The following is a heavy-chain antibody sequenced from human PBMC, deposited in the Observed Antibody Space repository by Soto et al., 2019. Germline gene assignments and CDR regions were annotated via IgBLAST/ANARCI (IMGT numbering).Heavy chain of an antibody. CDR3: ARDRYSSSGIDY. V-gene: IGHV3-7*03. Sequence: GGSLRLSCAASGLTVSVNSMIWVRQAPAKGLEWVANIKQDGSEKYYVDSVKGRFTISRDNAKNSLYLQMNSLRAEDTAVYYCARDRYSSSGIDYWGQGTLVTVSS. D-gene: IGHD6-19*01. CDR1: GLTVSVNS. J-gene: IGHJ4*02. CDR2: IKQDGSEK.